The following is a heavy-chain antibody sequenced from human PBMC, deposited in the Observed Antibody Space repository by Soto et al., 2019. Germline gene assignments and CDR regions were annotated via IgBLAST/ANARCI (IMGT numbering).Heavy chain of an antibody. CDR2: IDWDDDK. Sequence: SGPTLVNPTQTLTLTCTFSGFSLSTSGMCVSWIRQPPGKALEWLARIDWDDDKYYSTSLKTRLTISKDTSRNQVVLTMTNMDPVDTATYYCARILVTRGLQLFDYHYYYTVVWGKGTTVTLFS. CDR3: ARILVTRGLQLFDYHYYYTVV. D-gene: IGHD3-10*01. CDR1: GFSLSTSGMC. V-gene: IGHV2-70*11. J-gene: IGHJ6*03.